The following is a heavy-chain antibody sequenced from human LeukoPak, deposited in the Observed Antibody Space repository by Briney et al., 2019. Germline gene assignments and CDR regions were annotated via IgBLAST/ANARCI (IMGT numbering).Heavy chain of an antibody. CDR1: GYTFTVYS. CDR3: ARDDIAAAGTGAFDI. V-gene: IGHV7-4-1*02. Sequence: GASVKVSCKASGYTFTVYSINWLRQAPGQGLEWMGWITTSTGKPTYAQGFTGRFVFSLDTSVSTTYLHINSLKAEDTAVYYCARDDIAAAGTGAFDIWGQGTMVTVS. CDR2: ITTSTGKP. J-gene: IGHJ3*02. D-gene: IGHD6-13*01.